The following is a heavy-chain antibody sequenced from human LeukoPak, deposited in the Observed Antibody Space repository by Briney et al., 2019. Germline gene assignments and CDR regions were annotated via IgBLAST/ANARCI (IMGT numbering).Heavy chain of an antibody. CDR3: ARSQATAMVSDY. CDR2: INHSGST. D-gene: IGHD2-2*01. J-gene: IGHJ4*02. Sequence: KPSETLSLTCAVYGGSFSGYYWSWIRQPPGKGLEWIGEINHSGSTNYNPSLKSRVTISVDTSKNQFSLKLNSVTAADTAVYYCARSQATAMVSDYWGQGTLVTVSS. CDR1: GGSFSGYY. V-gene: IGHV4-34*01.